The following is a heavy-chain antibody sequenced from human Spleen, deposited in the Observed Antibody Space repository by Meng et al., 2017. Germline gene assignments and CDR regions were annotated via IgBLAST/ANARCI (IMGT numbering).Heavy chain of an antibody. CDR2: ISGSGGST. CDR1: GFTFSSYA. CDR3: ARGGNYYGSGSYPDAFDI. J-gene: IGHJ3*02. D-gene: IGHD3-10*01. Sequence: GESLKISCAASGFTFSSYAMSWVRQAPGKGLEWVSAISGSGGSTYYADSVKGRFTISRDNSKNTLYLQMNSLRAEDTAVYYCARGGNYYGSGSYPDAFDIWGQGTMVTVSS. V-gene: IGHV3-23*01.